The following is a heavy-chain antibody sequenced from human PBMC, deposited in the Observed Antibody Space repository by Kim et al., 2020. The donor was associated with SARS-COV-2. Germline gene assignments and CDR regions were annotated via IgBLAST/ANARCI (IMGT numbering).Heavy chain of an antibody. J-gene: IGHJ6*02. CDR2: IYYSGST. Sequence: SETLSLTCTVSGGSISSGGYYWSWIRQHPGKGLEWIGYIYYSGSTYYNPSLKSRVTISVDTSKNQFSLKLSSVTAADTAVYYCARDGGEVRGVTSYGMDVWGQGTTVTVSS. V-gene: IGHV4-31*03. CDR3: ARDGGEVRGVTSYGMDV. D-gene: IGHD3-10*01. CDR1: GGSISSGGYY.